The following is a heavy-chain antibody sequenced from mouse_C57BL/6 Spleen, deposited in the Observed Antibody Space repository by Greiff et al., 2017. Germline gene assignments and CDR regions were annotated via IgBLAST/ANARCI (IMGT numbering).Heavy chain of an antibody. V-gene: IGHV1-69*01. Sequence: VQLQQPGAELVMPGASVKLSCKASGYTFTSYWMHWVKQRPGQGLEWIGEIDPSDSYTNYNQKFKGKSTLTVDKSSSTAYMQLSSLTSEDSAVYYCTYYSNYAGAMDYWGQGTSVTVSS. CDR1: GYTFTSYW. D-gene: IGHD2-5*01. CDR2: IDPSDSYT. J-gene: IGHJ4*01. CDR3: TYYSNYAGAMDY.